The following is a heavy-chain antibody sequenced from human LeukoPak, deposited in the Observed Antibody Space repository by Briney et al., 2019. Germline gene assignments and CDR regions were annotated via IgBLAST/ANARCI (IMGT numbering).Heavy chain of an antibody. Sequence: GGSLTLSCAASGFTFSNHAMSWVRQAPGKGLEGVAANSFSGGSTYYADSVKGRFTISRDNSKSTLFLQMNSLRAEDTAIYYCAKVVSRDYFDSSGYVDYWGQGTLVTVSS. V-gene: IGHV3-23*01. J-gene: IGHJ4*02. CDR3: AKVVSRDYFDSSGYVDY. CDR2: NSFSGGST. CDR1: GFTFSNHA. D-gene: IGHD3-22*01.